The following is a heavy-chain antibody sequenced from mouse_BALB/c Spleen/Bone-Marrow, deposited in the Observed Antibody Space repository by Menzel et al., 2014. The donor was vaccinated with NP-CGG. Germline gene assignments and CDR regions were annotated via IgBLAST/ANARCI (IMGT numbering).Heavy chain of an antibody. D-gene: IGHD2-3*01. CDR1: GYTFSSYW. CDR2: ILPGSGST. J-gene: IGHJ1*01. V-gene: IGHV1-9*01. CDR3: ARRGGWLGYFDV. Sequence: QVQLQQSGAELMKPGASVKISCKATGYTFSSYWIKWVKQRPGHGLEWIGEILPGSGSTNYNEKFKGKATFTADTSSNTAYVQLSSLTSEDSAVYYCARRGGWLGYFDVWGAGTTVTVSS.